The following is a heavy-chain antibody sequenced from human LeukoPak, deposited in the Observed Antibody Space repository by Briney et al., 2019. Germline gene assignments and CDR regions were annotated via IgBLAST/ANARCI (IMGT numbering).Heavy chain of an antibody. CDR2: ISSSGSTI. CDR1: GFTFVSYS. V-gene: IGHV3-48*04. Sequence: GGSLRLSCAASGFTFVSYSMNWVRQAPGKGLEWVSYISSSGSTIYYADSVKGRFTISRDNAKNSLYLQMNSLRAEDTAVYYCAELGITMIGGVWGKGTTVTISS. D-gene: IGHD3-10*02. CDR3: AELGITMIGGV. J-gene: IGHJ6*04.